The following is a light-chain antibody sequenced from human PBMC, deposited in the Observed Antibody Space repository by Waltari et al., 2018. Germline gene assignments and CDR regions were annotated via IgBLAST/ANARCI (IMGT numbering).Light chain of an antibody. CDR1: PTIYSTH. CDR3: QQYAISLT. Sequence: DIVLTHSPGPLSSSPGERATLPFRASPTIYSTHLAWYQQKPGQAPRRRISDTSSGATGIPDRFMGSGYGNDFTLTISSLESEDFAVYCCQQYAISLTFGGGTKVEIK. J-gene: IGKJ4*01. V-gene: IGKV3-20*01. CDR2: DTS.